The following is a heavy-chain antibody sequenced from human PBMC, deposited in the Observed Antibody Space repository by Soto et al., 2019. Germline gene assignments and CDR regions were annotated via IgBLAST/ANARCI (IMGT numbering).Heavy chain of an antibody. CDR3: ARESEDLTSNFDY. CDR1: GFTFTRYS. J-gene: IGHJ4*02. CDR2: ISSTTNYI. Sequence: GGSLRLSCAASGFTFTRYSMNWAHQAPGKRLEWVSSISSTTNYIYYGDSMKGRFTISRDNAKNSLYLEMNSLRAEDTAVYYCARESEDLTSNFDYWGQGTLVTVSS. V-gene: IGHV3-21*06.